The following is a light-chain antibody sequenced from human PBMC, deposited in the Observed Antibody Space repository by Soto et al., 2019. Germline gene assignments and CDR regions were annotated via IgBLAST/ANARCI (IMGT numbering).Light chain of an antibody. Sequence: ESVLTESPGTLAWSPGERATLSCRASQSVSNREIAWYQQIPGQAPRLLIFGTSNRATGIPDRFSGSGSGTDFTLTINGLQAEDVAVYFCQQYHTTPFTFGPGTKVDI. V-gene: IGKV3-20*01. CDR3: QQYHTTPFT. CDR2: GTS. J-gene: IGKJ3*01. CDR1: QSVSNRE.